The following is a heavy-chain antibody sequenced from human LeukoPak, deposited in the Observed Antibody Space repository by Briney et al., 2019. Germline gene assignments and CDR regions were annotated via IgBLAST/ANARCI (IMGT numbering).Heavy chain of an antibody. D-gene: IGHD5-18*01. CDR3: ARGNTAMVTGFDY. Sequence: PSETLSLTCTVSVGSISSYYWSWIRQPPGKGLEWIGYIYYSGSTNYNPSLKSRVTISVDTSKNQFSLKLSSVTAADTAVYYCARGNTAMVTGFDYWGQGTLVTVSS. CDR1: VGSISSYY. J-gene: IGHJ4*02. V-gene: IGHV4-59*01. CDR2: IYYSGST.